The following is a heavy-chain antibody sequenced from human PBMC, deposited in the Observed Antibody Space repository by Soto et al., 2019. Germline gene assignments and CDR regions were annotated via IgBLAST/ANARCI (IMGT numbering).Heavy chain of an antibody. Sequence: EVQLVESGGGLVQPGGSLRLSCAASGFTFSNAWMSWVRPAQGKGLEWVGRIKSKTDGGTTDYAAPVKGRFTIARDNSKNTLYLKMNSMKTENTAVYYCTTEVGYCSRTSFSNTVDAFDIWGQGTMVTVSS. J-gene: IGHJ3*02. D-gene: IGHD2-2*01. CDR2: IKSKTDGGTT. CDR3: TTEVGYCSRTSFSNTVDAFDI. V-gene: IGHV3-15*01. CDR1: GFTFSNAW.